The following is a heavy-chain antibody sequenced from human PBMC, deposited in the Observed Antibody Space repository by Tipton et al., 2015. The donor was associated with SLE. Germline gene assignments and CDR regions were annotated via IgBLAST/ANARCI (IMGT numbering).Heavy chain of an antibody. J-gene: IGHJ4*02. CDR2: IYYSGST. CDR1: GGSISSYY. D-gene: IGHD1-26*01. CDR3: AGGVGSRDFDY. Sequence: TLSLTCTVSGGSISSYYWSWIRQPPGKGLEWIGYIYYSGSTNYNPSLKSRITISVDTSKNQFSLKLSSVTAADTAVYYCAGGVGSRDFDYWGQGTLVTVSS. V-gene: IGHV4-59*01.